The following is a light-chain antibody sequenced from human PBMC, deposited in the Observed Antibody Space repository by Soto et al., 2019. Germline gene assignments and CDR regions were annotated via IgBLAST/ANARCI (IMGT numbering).Light chain of an antibody. V-gene: IGLV4-69*01. CDR1: SGHSSYA. CDR3: QTWGTGIRV. CDR2: LNSDGSH. J-gene: IGLJ2*01. Sequence: QSVLTQSPSASASLGASVKLTCTLSSGHSSYAIAWHQQQPEKGPRYLMKLNSDGSHSKGDGIPDRFSGSSSGAERYLTISSLQSDDEAYYYCQTWGTGIRVFGGGTQLTVL.